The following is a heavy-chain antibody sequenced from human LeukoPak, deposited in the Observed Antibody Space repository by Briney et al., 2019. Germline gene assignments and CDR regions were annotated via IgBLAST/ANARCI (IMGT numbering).Heavy chain of an antibody. V-gene: IGHV3-9*01. Sequence: PGGSLRLSCVASGFTFSSYAMHWVRQAPGKGLEWVSGISWNSGSIGYADSVKGRFTISRDNAKNSLYLQMNSLRAEDTALYYCAKVGSFEAGTLGHFDYWGQGTLVTVSS. CDR3: AKVGSFEAGTLGHFDY. CDR2: ISWNSGSI. J-gene: IGHJ4*02. D-gene: IGHD6-19*01. CDR1: GFTFSSYA.